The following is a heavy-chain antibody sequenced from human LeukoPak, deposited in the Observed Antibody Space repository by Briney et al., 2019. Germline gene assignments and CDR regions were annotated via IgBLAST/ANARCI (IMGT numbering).Heavy chain of an antibody. J-gene: IGHJ6*04. Sequence: TGGSLRLSCAASGFTFSSYWMHWVRQAPGKGLVWVSDINSDGSSRRYADSVKGRFTISRDNAKNTLYLQMNSLRAEDTAVYYCAELGITMIGGVWGKGTTVTISS. D-gene: IGHD3-10*02. CDR2: INSDGSSR. CDR1: GFTFSSYW. V-gene: IGHV3-74*01. CDR3: AELGITMIGGV.